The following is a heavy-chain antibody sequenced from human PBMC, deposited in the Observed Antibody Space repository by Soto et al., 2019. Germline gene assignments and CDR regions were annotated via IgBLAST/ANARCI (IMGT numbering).Heavy chain of an antibody. CDR3: ARENWYSLDV. V-gene: IGHV3-74*01. CDR1: GFSFSSYF. Sequence: EVQLVESGGGSVQPGGSLRLSCAASGFSFSSYFMAWVRQAPEEGLVSVSHVPGDGSRASYADSVRGRFTISRDNAKNTLYLQMDSLRDEDTAIYYCARENWYSLDVWGQGTTVTVSS. D-gene: IGHD1-26*01. J-gene: IGHJ6*02. CDR2: VPGDGSRA.